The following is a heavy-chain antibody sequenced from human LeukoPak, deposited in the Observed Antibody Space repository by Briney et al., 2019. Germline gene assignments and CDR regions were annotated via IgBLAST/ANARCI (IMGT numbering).Heavy chain of an antibody. V-gene: IGHV3-30*02. Sequence: GGSLRLSCAASGFTFSRYGMHWVRQAPGKGLEWVAFIRYDGSNKYYADSVKGRFTISRDNSKNTLYLQMNSLRAEDTAVYYCAKAYYYDSSTIDYWGQGTLVTVSS. D-gene: IGHD3-22*01. J-gene: IGHJ4*02. CDR3: AKAYYYDSSTIDY. CDR2: IRYDGSNK. CDR1: GFTFSRYG.